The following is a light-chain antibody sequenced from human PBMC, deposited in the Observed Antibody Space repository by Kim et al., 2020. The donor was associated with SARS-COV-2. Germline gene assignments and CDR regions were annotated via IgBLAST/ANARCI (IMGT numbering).Light chain of an antibody. CDR2: DTS. CDR1: QSVSNY. V-gene: IGKV3-11*01. J-gene: IGKJ5*01. CDR3: QQRNNWPPT. Sequence: VSPGESATLSCRASQSVSNYLTWYQQKPGQPPRLLIDDTSTRVTGIPARFSGSGSGTDFTLTISSLEPEDFAVYYCQQRNNWPPTFGQGTRLEIK.